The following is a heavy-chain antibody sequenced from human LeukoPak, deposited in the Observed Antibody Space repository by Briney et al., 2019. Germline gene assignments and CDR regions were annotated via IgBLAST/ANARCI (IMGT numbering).Heavy chain of an antibody. D-gene: IGHD3-22*01. V-gene: IGHV4-39*01. CDR2: IYYSGST. Sequence: PSETLSLTCTVSGGSISSSSYYWGWIRQPPGKGLEWIGSIYYSGSTYYNPSLKSRVTISVDTSKNQFSLKLSSVTAADTAVYYCARGSIAYYYMDVWGKGTTVTISS. CDR1: GGSISSSSYY. CDR3: ARGSIAYYYMDV. J-gene: IGHJ6*03.